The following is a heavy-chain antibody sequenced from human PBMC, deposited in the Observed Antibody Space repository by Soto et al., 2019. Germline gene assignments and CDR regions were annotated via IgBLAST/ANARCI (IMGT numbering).Heavy chain of an antibody. V-gene: IGHV5-51*07. CDR1: GYTFSDVW. CDR2: IYPGDHET. J-gene: IGHJ4*02. Sequence: GESLKICCQSSGYTFSDVWIGWVHQLPGKGRGWMGIIYPGDHETRYSPSFHGKVTISADRSINTAYLQWNSLEASDTACYFCARSPRSSRCFDYWGQGALVTVSS. D-gene: IGHD6-13*01. CDR3: ARSPRSSRCFDY.